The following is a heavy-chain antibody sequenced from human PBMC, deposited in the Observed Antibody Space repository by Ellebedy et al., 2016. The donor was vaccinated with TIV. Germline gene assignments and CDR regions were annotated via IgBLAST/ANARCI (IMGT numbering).Heavy chain of an antibody. Sequence: GGSLRLSCAASGFTFSSYWMSWVRQAPGKGLEWVANIKQDGSEKYYVDSVKGRFTISRDNAKNSLYLQMNSLRAEDTAVYYCATRGSHTAFDDFDNWGQGILVTVSS. CDR2: IKQDGSEK. J-gene: IGHJ4*02. CDR1: GFTFSSYW. V-gene: IGHV3-7*03. CDR3: ATRGSHTAFDDFDN. D-gene: IGHD5-18*01.